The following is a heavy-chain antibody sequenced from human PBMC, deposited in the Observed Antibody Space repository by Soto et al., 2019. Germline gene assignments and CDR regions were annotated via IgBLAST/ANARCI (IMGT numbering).Heavy chain of an antibody. CDR2: IYYSGST. CDR1: GGSISSGGYY. J-gene: IGHJ4*02. V-gene: IGHV4-31*03. D-gene: IGHD3-10*01. CDR3: ARGVTLVRGVIHTPYFDY. Sequence: QVQLQESGPGLVKPSQTLSLTCTVSGGSISSGGYYWSWIRPHPGKGLEWIGYIYYSGSTYYNPYLQSRVTISVDTSKNQFSLKLSSVTAADTAVYYCARGVTLVRGVIHTPYFDYWGQGALVTVSS.